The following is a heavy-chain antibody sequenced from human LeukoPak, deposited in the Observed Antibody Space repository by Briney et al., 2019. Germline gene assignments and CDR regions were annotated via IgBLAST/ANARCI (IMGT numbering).Heavy chain of an antibody. D-gene: IGHD5-18*01. V-gene: IGHV4-34*01. CDR1: GGSFSGYY. Sequence: PSETLSLTCAVYGGSFSGYYWSWIRQPPGKGLEWIGEINHSGSTNYNPSLKSRVTISVDTSKNQFSLKLSSVTAADTAVYYCARLLPRWYSYGYYYWGQGTLVTVSS. J-gene: IGHJ4*02. CDR2: INHSGST. CDR3: ARLLPRWYSYGYYY.